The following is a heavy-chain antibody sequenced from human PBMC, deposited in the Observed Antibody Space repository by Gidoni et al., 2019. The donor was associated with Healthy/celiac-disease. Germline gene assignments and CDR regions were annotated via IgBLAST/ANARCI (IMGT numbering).Heavy chain of an antibody. J-gene: IGHJ4*02. CDR1: GFTFRSYA. V-gene: IGHV3-30-3*01. D-gene: IGHD5-18*01. CDR2: ISYDGSNK. CDR3: ARDTAMVIGYFDY. Sequence: QVQLVESGGGVVQPGRSLSLSCSASGFTFRSYAMHWVRQAPGKGLEWVAVISYDGSNKYYADSVKGRFTISRDNSKNTLYLQMNSLRAEDTAVYYCARDTAMVIGYFDYWGQGTLVTVSS.